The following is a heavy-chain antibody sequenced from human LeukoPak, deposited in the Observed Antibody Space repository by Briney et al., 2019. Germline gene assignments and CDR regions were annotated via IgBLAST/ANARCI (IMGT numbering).Heavy chain of an antibody. CDR3: ARDLSFGSLDF. J-gene: IGHJ4*02. CDR1: GFILSTHG. Sequence: PGGSLRLSCAASGFILSTHGMHWVRQAPGKGLEWVAGMWYDGSREDYADSVKGRFTISRDMFKNTLNLQMNSLRVEDTAMFYCARDLSFGSLDFWGQGTLVTVSS. CDR2: MWYDGSRE. D-gene: IGHD1-26*01. V-gene: IGHV3-33*01.